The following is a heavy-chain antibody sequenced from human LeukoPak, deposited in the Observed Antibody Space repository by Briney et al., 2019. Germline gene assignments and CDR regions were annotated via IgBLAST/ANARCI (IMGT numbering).Heavy chain of an antibody. CDR3: AREGCGGDCYSYYYYGMDV. CDR1: GFTLSSYS. D-gene: IGHD2-21*02. CDR2: VSYDGGYR. Sequence: QPGGSLRLSCAAPGFTLSSYSMHWVRQAPGKGLEWVALVSYDGGYRHYTDSVKGRFTISRDNSKNSLYLQMNSLRAEDTAVYYCAREGCGGDCYSYYYYGMDVWGQGTTVTVSS. J-gene: IGHJ6*02. V-gene: IGHV3-30*04.